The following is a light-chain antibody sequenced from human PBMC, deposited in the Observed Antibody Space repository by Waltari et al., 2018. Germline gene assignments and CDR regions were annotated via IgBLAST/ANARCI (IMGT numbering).Light chain of an antibody. Sequence: QSALTQPASVSGSLGQSITISCTGTSSDVGGYNYVSWYQQHPGKAPKLMIYEVNNRPSGVSYRFSGSKSGNTASLTISGLQAEDEANYYCSSYASISTLIFGGGTKLTVL. J-gene: IGLJ2*01. V-gene: IGLV2-14*01. CDR3: SSYASISTLI. CDR2: EVN. CDR1: SSDVGGYNY.